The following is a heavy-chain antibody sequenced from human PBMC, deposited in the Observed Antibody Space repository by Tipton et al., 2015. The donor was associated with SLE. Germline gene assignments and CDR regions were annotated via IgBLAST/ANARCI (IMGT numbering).Heavy chain of an antibody. CDR2: VSHSRST. CDR1: GGSFSGYA. D-gene: IGHD3-16*01. Sequence: LSLTCAVSGGSFSGYAWSWVRQPPGKGLEWIGEVSHSRSTNYNPSLKSRGTISLDTSNNQFSLRLSSVTAADTAVYYCARGVSGYFHYCYMDVWGKGTTVTISS. J-gene: IGHJ6*03. V-gene: IGHV4-34*01. CDR3: ARGVSGYFHYCYMDV.